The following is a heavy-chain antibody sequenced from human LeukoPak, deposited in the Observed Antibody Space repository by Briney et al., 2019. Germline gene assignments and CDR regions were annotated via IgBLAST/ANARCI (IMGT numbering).Heavy chain of an antibody. CDR1: GFTFSSYA. Sequence: GGSLRLSCAASGFTFSSYAMNWVRQAPGKGLEWVSSISDTDDSTYDADSVKGRFSISRDNSKNTLYLQMNSLRAEDPAIYYCAKGQIPWSSTSCPRSAFDIWGQGTIVTVSS. V-gene: IGHV3-23*01. CDR3: AKGQIPWSSTSCPRSAFDI. D-gene: IGHD2-2*01. J-gene: IGHJ3*02. CDR2: ISDTDDST.